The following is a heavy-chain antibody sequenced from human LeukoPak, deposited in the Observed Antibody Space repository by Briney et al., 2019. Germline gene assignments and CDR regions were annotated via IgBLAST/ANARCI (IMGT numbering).Heavy chain of an antibody. V-gene: IGHV4-59*04. Sequence: SETLSLTCTVSGGSISSYYWSWIRQPPGKGLEWIGTIYYSGSTYYNPSLKSRVTISVDTSKNQFSLKLSSVTAADTAVYYCARQSHDSTTHHADYWGQGTLVTVSS. CDR2: IYYSGST. CDR1: GGSISSYY. D-gene: IGHD3-22*01. J-gene: IGHJ4*02. CDR3: ARQSHDSTTHHADY.